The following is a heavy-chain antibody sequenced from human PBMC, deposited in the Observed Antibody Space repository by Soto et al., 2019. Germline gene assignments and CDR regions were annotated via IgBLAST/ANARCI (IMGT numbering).Heavy chain of an antibody. CDR3: ARGGSGTYKLDN. Sequence: VQLVESGGGLLQPGGSLRLSCEASGFTFSSHWMHWVRQTPGKGLVWVSRVNFDGTTTNYADSVKGRLTISRDNPKNTVYLQMNSLRAEDTAVYYCARGGSGTYKLDNWGQGTLVTVSA. D-gene: IGHD3-10*01. V-gene: IGHV3-74*01. CDR2: VNFDGTTT. CDR1: GFTFSSHW. J-gene: IGHJ4*02.